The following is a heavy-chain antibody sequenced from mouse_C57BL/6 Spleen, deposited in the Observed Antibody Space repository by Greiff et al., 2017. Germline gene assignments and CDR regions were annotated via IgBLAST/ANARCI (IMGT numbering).Heavy chain of an antibody. V-gene: IGHV1-18*01. CDR2: INPNNGGT. CDR1: GYTFTDYN. J-gene: IGHJ2*01. CDR3: ARRTYYYGSSYVDFDY. D-gene: IGHD1-1*01. Sequence: VQLQQSGPELVKPGASVKIPCKAPGYTFTDYNMDWVKQSHGKSLEWIGDINPNNGGTIYNQKFKGKATLTVDKSSSTAYMELRSLTSEDTAVYYCARRTYYYGSSYVDFDYWGQGTTLTVSS.